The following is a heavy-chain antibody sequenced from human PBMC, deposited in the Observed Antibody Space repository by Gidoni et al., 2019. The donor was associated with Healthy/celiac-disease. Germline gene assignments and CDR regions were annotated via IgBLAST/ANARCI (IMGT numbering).Heavy chain of an antibody. D-gene: IGHD6-13*01. CDR1: GFPFDDYA. CDR3: AKDTGYSSSGGSFDY. Sequence: EVQLVESGGGLEQPGRYLRLYCAASGFPFDDYAMHWVRQAPGKGLEWGAGISWNSGNLGYADSVKGRFTIARDNAKNSLYLQMNSLRAEDTALYYCAKDTGYSSSGGSFDYWGQGTLVTVSS. CDR2: ISWNSGNL. J-gene: IGHJ4*02. V-gene: IGHV3-9*01.